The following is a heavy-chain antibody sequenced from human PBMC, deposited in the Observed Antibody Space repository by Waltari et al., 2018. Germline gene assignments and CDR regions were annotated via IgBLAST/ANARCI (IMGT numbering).Heavy chain of an antibody. CDR1: SFAFSDYY. D-gene: IGHD2-21*02. CDR2: ISSGGTTK. CDR3: ARDQNGGNSGWFAFDI. V-gene: IGHV3-11*04. J-gene: IGHJ3*02. Sequence: VQLLESGGDLVKPGGSLRLSCEVSSFAFSDYYMSWIRQAPGKGLEWVSYISSGGTTKYYADSVRGRFTISRDNAKNSLYLQMNSLRAEDTAVYYCARDQNGGNSGWFAFDIWGQGTMVTVSS.